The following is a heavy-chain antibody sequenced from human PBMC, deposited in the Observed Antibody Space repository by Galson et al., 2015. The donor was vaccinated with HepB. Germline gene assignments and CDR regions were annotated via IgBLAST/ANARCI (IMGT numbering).Heavy chain of an antibody. CDR2: INHSGST. J-gene: IGHJ5*02. V-gene: IGHV4-34*01. D-gene: IGHD2-15*01. CDR3: ARRGIYCSGGSCAPGFDP. CDR1: GGSFSGYY. Sequence: ETLSLTCAVYGGSFSGYYWSWIRQPPGKGLEWIGEINHSGSTNYNPSLKSRVTISVDTSKNQFSLKLSSVTAADTAVYYCARRGIYCSGGSCAPGFDPWGQGTLVTVSS.